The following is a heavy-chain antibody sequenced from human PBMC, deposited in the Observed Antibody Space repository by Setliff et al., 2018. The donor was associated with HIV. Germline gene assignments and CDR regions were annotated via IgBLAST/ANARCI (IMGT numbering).Heavy chain of an antibody. J-gene: IGHJ4*02. Sequence: PSETLSLTCTVSGGSISSSSYYWGWIRQPPGKGLEWIGRIYTSGSTNYNPSLKSRVTISVDTSKQQFSLKLTSLTAADTAVYFCAGLSGFLDYWGQGTLVTVSS. D-gene: IGHD3-22*01. CDR3: AGLSGFLDY. CDR1: GGSISSSSYY. V-gene: IGHV4-39*07. CDR2: IYTSGST.